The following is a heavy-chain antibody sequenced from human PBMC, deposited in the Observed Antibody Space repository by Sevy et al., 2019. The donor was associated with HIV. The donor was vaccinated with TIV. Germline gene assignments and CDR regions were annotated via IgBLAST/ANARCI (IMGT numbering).Heavy chain of an antibody. CDR2: ISGSGGTK. CDR3: AKNHYELVSYFEH. Sequence: GGSLRLSCAASGFTTGFTFSDYWMAWVRQAPGKGLEWVASISGSGGTKYYAGSVRGRFSISRDDSEDTVYLQMSSLRAEDTAVYYCAKNHYELVSYFEHWGQGTLVTVSS. CDR1: GFTTGFTFSDYW. D-gene: IGHD3-22*01. J-gene: IGHJ1*01. V-gene: IGHV3-23*01.